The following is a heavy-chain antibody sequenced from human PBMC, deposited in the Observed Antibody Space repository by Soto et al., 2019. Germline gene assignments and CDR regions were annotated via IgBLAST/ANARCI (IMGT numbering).Heavy chain of an antibody. V-gene: IGHV4-39*01. D-gene: IGHD1-26*01. CDR2: SGDSGST. CDR1: GFSISSNSYY. J-gene: IGHJ5*02. Sequence: PSETLSLTCTVSGFSISSNSYYWGWIPQPPGKGREWVGSSGDSGSTDDNPSLRSPVTISIDTSKNQFSLNLSSVEAADTAVYYCARQGGRYPGDWFDPWGQGTLVTVSS. CDR3: ARQGGRYPGDWFDP.